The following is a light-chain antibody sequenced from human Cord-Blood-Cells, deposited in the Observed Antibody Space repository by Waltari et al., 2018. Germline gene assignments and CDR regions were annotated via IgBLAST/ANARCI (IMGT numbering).Light chain of an antibody. V-gene: IGLV2-11*01. J-gene: IGLJ2*01. CDR2: DVS. CDR1: SSDVGGYHY. Sequence: QPALTQPRSVSGYPGQSVTISCTGTSSDVGGYHYVAWYQQHPGKAPKLLIYDVSKRPSGVPDRFSGSKSGNTASLTISGLQAEDEADYYCCSYAGSYTLVFGGGTKLTVL. CDR3: CSYAGSYTLV.